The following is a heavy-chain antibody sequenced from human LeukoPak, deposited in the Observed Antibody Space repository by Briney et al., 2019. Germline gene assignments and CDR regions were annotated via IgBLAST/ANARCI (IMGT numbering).Heavy chain of an antibody. D-gene: IGHD5-12*01. CDR1: GFTFSSYA. CDR2: ISGSGGST. CDR3: AKDYEATGTEPFDY. Sequence: GGSLRLSCAASGFTFSSYAMSWVRQAPGKGLKWVSAISGSGGSTYYADSVKGRFTISRDNSKNTLYLQMNSLRAEDTAVYYCAKDYEATGTEPFDYWGQGTLVTVSS. J-gene: IGHJ4*02. V-gene: IGHV3-23*01.